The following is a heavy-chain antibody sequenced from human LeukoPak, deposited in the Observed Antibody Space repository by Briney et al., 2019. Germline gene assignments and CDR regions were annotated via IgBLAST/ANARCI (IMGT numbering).Heavy chain of an antibody. J-gene: IGHJ6*03. Sequence: SETLSLTCTVSGGSISSYYWSWIRQPPGKGLEWIGYIYYSGSTNYNPSLKSRVTISVDTSKNQFSLKLSSVTAADTAVYYCARGLSDTAMPRSHYYYYYMDVWGKGTTVTVSS. V-gene: IGHV4-59*01. D-gene: IGHD5-18*01. CDR3: ARGLSDTAMPRSHYYYYYMDV. CDR1: GGSISSYY. CDR2: IYYSGST.